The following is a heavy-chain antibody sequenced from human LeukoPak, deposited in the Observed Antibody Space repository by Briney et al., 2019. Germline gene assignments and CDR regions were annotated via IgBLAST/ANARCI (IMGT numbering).Heavy chain of an antibody. Sequence: PGGSLRLSCAASGFTFSSYAMSWVRQAPGKGLEWVSAISGSGGSTYYADSVKGRFTISRDNSKNTLYLQMNSLRAEDTAVYYYAKVRSGSYYEYYYYMDVWGKGTTVTISS. CDR1: GFTFSSYA. CDR3: AKVRSGSYYEYYYYMDV. J-gene: IGHJ6*03. D-gene: IGHD1-26*01. CDR2: ISGSGGST. V-gene: IGHV3-23*01.